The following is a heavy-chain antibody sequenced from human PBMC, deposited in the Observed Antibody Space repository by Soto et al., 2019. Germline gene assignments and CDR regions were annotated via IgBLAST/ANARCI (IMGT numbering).Heavy chain of an antibody. CDR1: GGSISSYY. D-gene: IGHD5-12*01. CDR3: ARDRGYSGYDFGIDY. Sequence: PSETLSLTCTVSGGSISSYYWSWIRQPPGKGLEWIGYIYYSGSTNYNPSLKSRVTISVDTSKNQFSLKLSSVTAADTAVYYCARDRGYSGYDFGIDYWGQGTLVPVSS. CDR2: IYYSGST. J-gene: IGHJ4*02. V-gene: IGHV4-59*01.